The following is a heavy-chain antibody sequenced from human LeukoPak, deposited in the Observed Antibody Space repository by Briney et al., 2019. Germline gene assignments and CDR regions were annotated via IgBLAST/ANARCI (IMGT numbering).Heavy chain of an antibody. J-gene: IGHJ4*02. CDR2: ISASGGAV. CDR1: GFIFSSYG. D-gene: IGHD6-13*01. Sequence: PGGSLRLSCAASGFIFSSYGMSWVRQAPGKGLEWVSAISASGGAVYYADSVTGRFTISRDNSKNTLYLQMNSLRAEDTAVYYCANIAAADIDYWGQGTLVTVSS. V-gene: IGHV3-23*01. CDR3: ANIAAADIDY.